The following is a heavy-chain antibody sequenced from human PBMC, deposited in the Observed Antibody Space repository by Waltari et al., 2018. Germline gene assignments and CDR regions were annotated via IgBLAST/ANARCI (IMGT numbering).Heavy chain of an antibody. V-gene: IGHV3-33*06. CDR2: IWYDGSNK. CDR1: GFPFRHSG. D-gene: IGHD6-6*01. J-gene: IGHJ4*02. CDR3: AKNSIRSIAARPDY. Sequence: QVQLVESGGGVVQPGSSLSLSCAASGFPFRHSGMHWVRQAPGTGREWVAVIWYDGSNKYYADSVKGRFTISRDNSKNTLYLQMNSLRAEDTAVYYCAKNSIRSIAARPDYWGQGTLVTVSS.